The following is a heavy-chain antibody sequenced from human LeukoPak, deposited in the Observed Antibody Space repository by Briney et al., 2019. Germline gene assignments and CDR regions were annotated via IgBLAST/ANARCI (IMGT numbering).Heavy chain of an antibody. V-gene: IGHV3-48*03. J-gene: IGHJ4*02. CDR2: ISGSVDTI. CDR1: GFTFSSYE. Sequence: GGSLRLSCAASGFTFSSYETKWVRQAPRKGLEWVSHISGSVDTIYYADSVKGRFTISRDNAKNSLYLQMNSLRAEDTAVYYCARDRRYWGQGTLVTVSS. CDR3: ARDRRY. D-gene: IGHD3-9*01.